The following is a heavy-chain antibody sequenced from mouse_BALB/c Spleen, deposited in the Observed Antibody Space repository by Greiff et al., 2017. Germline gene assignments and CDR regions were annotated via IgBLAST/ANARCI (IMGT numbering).Heavy chain of an antibody. CDR1: GFTFSSYT. CDR2: ISNGGGST. V-gene: IGHV5-12-2*01. J-gene: IGHJ2*01. D-gene: IGHD1-2*01. Sequence: EVHLVESGGGLVQPGGSLKLSCAASGFTFSSYTMSWVRQTPEKRLEWVAYISNGGGSTYYPDTVKGRFTISRDNAKNTLYLQMSSLKSEDTAMYYCARHGGFTTAFFDYWGQGTTLTVSS. CDR3: ARHGGFTTAFFDY.